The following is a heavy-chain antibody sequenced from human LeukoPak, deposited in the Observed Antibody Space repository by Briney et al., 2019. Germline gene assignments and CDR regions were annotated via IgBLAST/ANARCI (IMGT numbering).Heavy chain of an antibody. CDR3: ARDTGPAAKGHYYYYMDV. J-gene: IGHJ6*03. V-gene: IGHV3-21*01. CDR1: GFTFSSSG. Sequence: GGTLRLSCAASGFTFSSSGMSWVRQAPGKGLEWVSSISSSSSYIYYADSVKGRFTISRDNAKNSLYLQMNSLRAEDTAVYYCARDTGPAAKGHYYYYMDVWGKGTTVTVSS. D-gene: IGHD2-2*01. CDR2: ISSSSSYI.